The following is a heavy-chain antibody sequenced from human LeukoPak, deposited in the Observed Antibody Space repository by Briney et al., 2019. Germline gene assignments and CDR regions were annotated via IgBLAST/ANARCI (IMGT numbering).Heavy chain of an antibody. Sequence: KTGGSLRLSCAASGFTFSSYSMNWVRQAPGKGLEWVSSISSSSSYIYYADSVKGRFTISRDNSKNTLYLQMNSLRAEDTAVYYCARDVGSYAFDYWGQGTLVTVSS. V-gene: IGHV3-21*01. D-gene: IGHD5-18*01. CDR2: ISSSSSYI. CDR1: GFTFSSYS. CDR3: ARDVGSYAFDY. J-gene: IGHJ4*02.